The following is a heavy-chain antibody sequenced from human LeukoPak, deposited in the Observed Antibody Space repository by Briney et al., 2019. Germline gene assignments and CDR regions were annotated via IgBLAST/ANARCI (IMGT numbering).Heavy chain of an antibody. J-gene: IGHJ6*03. D-gene: IGHD6-13*01. CDR1: GGSISSSSYY. V-gene: IGHV4-39*07. CDR3: ANIAAAAYDYYYMDV. Sequence: SETLSLTCTASGGSISSSSYYWGWIGQPPGKGLEWIGSIYYSGNTNYNPSLKRRVTISVDTSKNQFSLKLSSVTAADTAVYYCANIAAAAYDYYYMDVWGKGTTVTVSS. CDR2: IYYSGNT.